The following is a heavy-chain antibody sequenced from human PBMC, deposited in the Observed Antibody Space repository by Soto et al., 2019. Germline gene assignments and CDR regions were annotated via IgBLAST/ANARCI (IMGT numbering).Heavy chain of an antibody. D-gene: IGHD4-17*01. J-gene: IGHJ4*02. CDR3: AKIHPNLESHYGDSIDY. Sequence: GGSLRLSCAASGFTFSSYAMSWVRQAPGKGLEWVSAISGSGGSTYYADSVKGRFTISRDNSKNTLYLQMNSLRAEDTAVYYCAKIHPNLESHYGDSIDYWGQGTLVTVSS. CDR1: GFTFSSYA. V-gene: IGHV3-23*01. CDR2: ISGSGGST.